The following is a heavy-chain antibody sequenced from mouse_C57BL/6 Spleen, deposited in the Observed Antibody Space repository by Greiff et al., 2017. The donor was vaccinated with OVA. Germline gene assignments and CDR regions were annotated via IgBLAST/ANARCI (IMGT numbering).Heavy chain of an antibody. CDR1: GYSFTGYY. V-gene: IGHV1-42*01. Sequence: EVQLQQSGPELVKPGASVKISCKASGYSFTGYYMNWVKQSPEKSLEWIGEINPSTGGTTYNQKFKAKATLTVDKSSSTAYMQLKSLTSEDSAVYYCLYSGDAMDDWGQGTSVTVSS. D-gene: IGHD2-1*01. CDR3: LYSGDAMDD. J-gene: IGHJ4*01. CDR2: INPSTGGT.